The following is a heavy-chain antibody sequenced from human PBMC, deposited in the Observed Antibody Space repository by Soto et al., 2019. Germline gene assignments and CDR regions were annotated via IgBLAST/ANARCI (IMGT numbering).Heavy chain of an antibody. J-gene: IGHJ4*02. CDR3: ARDWNGDKYFDF. CDR2: IYSDDNT. D-gene: IGHD4-17*01. CDR1: GITATNGH. V-gene: IGHV3-53*01. Sequence: DVQLVKSGGGLIQPGGSLRLSCAASGITATNGHMSWVRQAPGKGLEWVSVIYSDDNTYYADSMKGRFTISRDTAKNMVYLQMNSLRAEDTAVYYCARDWNGDKYFDFWDQGSLVTVSS.